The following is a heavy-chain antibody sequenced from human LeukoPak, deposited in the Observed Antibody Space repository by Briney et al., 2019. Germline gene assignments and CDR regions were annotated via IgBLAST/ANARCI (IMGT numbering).Heavy chain of an antibody. J-gene: IGHJ5*01. D-gene: IGHD2-8*02. CDR3: ARVAVSGPTGWFDS. CDR2: ISSTSAYI. CDR1: GFTFSSYS. Sequence: PGGSLRLSCAASGFTFSSYSMNWVRLAPGKGLEWVSSISSTSAYIHYADSVKGRFTISRDNVDNVVYLEMNGLRAEDTATYYCARVAVSGPTGWFDSWGQGTLVIVSS. V-gene: IGHV3-21*01.